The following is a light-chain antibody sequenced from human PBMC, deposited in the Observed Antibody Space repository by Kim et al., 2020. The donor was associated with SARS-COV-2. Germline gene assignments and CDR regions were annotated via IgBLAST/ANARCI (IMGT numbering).Light chain of an antibody. CDR1: QSVGSN. CDR3: QHYYNWPPIT. CDR2: GAS. J-gene: IGKJ5*01. V-gene: IGKV3-15*01. Sequence: EIVMTQSPATLSVSPGERATLSCRASQSVGSNLAWYQQKPGQAPRLLIYGASARATGVPARFSGSGSGTEFTLTISSLQSEDFAVYSCQHYYNWPPITFGQGTRLEIK.